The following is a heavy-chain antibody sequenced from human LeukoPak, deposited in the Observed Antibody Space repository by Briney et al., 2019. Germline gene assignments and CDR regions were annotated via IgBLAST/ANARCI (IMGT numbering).Heavy chain of an antibody. CDR2: IYSGGST. CDR1: EFSVGSNY. CDR3: AKGSSVAAYYYYYMGV. J-gene: IGHJ6*03. D-gene: IGHD6-19*01. Sequence: GGSLRLSCAASEFSVGSNYMTWVRQAPGKGLEWVSLIYSGGSTYYADSVKGRFTISRDNSKNTLYLQMNSLRAEDTAVYYCAKGSSVAAYYYYYMGVWGKGTTVTVSS. V-gene: IGHV3-53*01.